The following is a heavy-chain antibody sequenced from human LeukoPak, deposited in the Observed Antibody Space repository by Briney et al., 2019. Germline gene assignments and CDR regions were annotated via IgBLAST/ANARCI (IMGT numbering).Heavy chain of an antibody. J-gene: IGHJ4*02. CDR3: ARLKDIVVVPAANVGFDY. CDR1: GYTFTGYY. V-gene: IGHV1-2*02. D-gene: IGHD2-2*01. Sequence: ASVNVSCKASGYTFTGYYIHWVRQAPGHGLEWMGWINPNSGGTNYAQKFQGRVTITRDTSISTAYMELSRLGSDDTAVYYCARLKDIVVVPAANVGFDYWGQGTLVTVSS. CDR2: INPNSGGT.